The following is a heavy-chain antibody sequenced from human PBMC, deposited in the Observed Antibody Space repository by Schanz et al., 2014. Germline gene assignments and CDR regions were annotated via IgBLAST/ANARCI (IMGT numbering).Heavy chain of an antibody. CDR1: GFAFRSYA. CDR3: ARGREVVAKIFDV. CDR2: ISSSSSYI. D-gene: IGHD3-22*01. V-gene: IGHV3-21*01. J-gene: IGHJ3*01. Sequence: AQLVESGGGVVQPGRSLRLSCAASGFAFRSYAMNWVRQAPGKGLEWVSSISSSSSYISYADSVKGRFTISRDNAKNSLYLQMNSLRAEDTGVYYCARGREVVAKIFDVWGQGTMVTVSS.